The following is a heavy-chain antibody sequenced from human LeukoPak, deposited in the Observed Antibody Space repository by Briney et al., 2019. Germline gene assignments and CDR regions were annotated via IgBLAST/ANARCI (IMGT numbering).Heavy chain of an antibody. D-gene: IGHD3-3*02. CDR2: ISYDGSNK. V-gene: IGHV3-30*18. J-gene: IGHJ4*02. CDR3: AKDHFISDGTLGD. Sequence: QPGGSLRLSCAASGFTFSSYWMSWVRQAPGKGLEWVAVISYDGSNKYYADSVKGRFTISRDNSKNTLYLQMNSLRAEDTAVYYCAKDHFISDGTLGDWGQGTLVTVSS. CDR1: GFTFSSYW.